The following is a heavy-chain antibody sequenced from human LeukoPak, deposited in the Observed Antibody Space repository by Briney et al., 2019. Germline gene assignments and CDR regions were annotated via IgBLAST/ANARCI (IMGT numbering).Heavy chain of an antibody. J-gene: IGHJ3*02. V-gene: IGHV3-21*01. CDR2: ISSSSSYI. Sequence: GGSLRLSCAASGFTFSSYSMNWVRQAPGKGLEGVSSISSSSSYIYYADSVKGRFTISRDNAKNSLYLQMNSLRAEDTAVYYCAREETDAFDIWGQGTMVTVSS. CDR3: AREETDAFDI. CDR1: GFTFSSYS.